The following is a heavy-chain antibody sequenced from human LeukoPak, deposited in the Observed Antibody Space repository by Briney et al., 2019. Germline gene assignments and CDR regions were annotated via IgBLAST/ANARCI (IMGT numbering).Heavy chain of an antibody. D-gene: IGHD1-26*01. CDR3: AKAGSIRFDY. V-gene: IGHV3-23*01. J-gene: IGHJ4*02. CDR2: ISGRDGGT. CDR1: EFTFNTYA. Sequence: GGSLRLSCAASEFTFNTYAMSWVRQAPGKGLEWVSGISGRDGGTYYADSVKGRFTISRDNSKNTLYLQMNSLRAEDTAIYYCAKAGSIRFDYWGQGTLVTVSS.